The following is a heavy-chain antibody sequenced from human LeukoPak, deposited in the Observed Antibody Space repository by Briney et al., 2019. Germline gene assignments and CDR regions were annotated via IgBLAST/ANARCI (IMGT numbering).Heavy chain of an antibody. J-gene: IGHJ6*03. CDR1: GGTFSSYA. CDR3: AREADGSGSYYPYYYYMDV. D-gene: IGHD3-10*01. CDR2: IIRIFGTA. Sequence: GASVKVSCKASGGTFSSYAISWVRQAPGQGLEWMGGIIRIFGTANYAQKFQGRVTITTDESTSTAYMELSSLRAEDTAVYYCAREADGSGSYYPYYYYMDVWGKGTTVTVSS. V-gene: IGHV1-69*05.